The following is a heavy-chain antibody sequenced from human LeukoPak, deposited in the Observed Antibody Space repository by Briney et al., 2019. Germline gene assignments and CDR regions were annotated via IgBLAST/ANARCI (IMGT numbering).Heavy chain of an antibody. D-gene: IGHD6-19*01. CDR3: AKDSSGWYGGSHIDY. CDR1: GFTFSSYA. Sequence: GGSLRLSCAASGFTFSSYAMSWVRQAPGKGLEWVSAISGSGSSTYYADSVKGRFTISRDNSKNTLYLQMNSLRAEDTAVYYCAKDSSGWYGGSHIDYWGQETLVTVSS. V-gene: IGHV3-23*01. CDR2: ISGSGSST. J-gene: IGHJ4*02.